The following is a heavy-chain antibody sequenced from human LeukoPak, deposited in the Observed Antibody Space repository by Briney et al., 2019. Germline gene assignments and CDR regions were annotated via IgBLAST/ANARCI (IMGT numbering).Heavy chain of an antibody. D-gene: IGHD3-10*01. CDR3: AKGGFGRPFDY. CDR1: GDSISNHTSY. J-gene: IGHJ4*02. V-gene: IGHV4-61*02. Sequence: SETLSLTCTVSGDSISNHTSYWTWIRQPAGKGLEWIGRIYASTSTSYNPSLKSRVTISVDTSKNAFSLKLTSVTAADTAVYYCAKGGFGRPFDYWGQGTLVTVSS. CDR2: IYASTST.